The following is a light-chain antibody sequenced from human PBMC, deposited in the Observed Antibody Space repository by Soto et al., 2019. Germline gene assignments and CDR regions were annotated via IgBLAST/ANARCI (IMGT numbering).Light chain of an antibody. V-gene: IGKV3-15*01. J-gene: IGKJ5*01. CDR3: QHYSKWPPYT. Sequence: EIVMTQSPATLSVSPGERATLSCRASQSVGANLTWYQQKRGQAPRLLIYGASMRATGVPARFSGSGYGTEFTLTISSLQSEDFAIYYFQHYSKWPPYTFGQGTRLEIK. CDR1: QSVGAN. CDR2: GAS.